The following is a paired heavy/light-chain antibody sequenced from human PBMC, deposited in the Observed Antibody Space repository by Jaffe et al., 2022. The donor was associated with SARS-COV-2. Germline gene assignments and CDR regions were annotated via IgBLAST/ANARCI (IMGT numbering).Light chain of an antibody. V-gene: IGKV3-20*01. J-gene: IGKJ1*01. CDR3: QQYGSSRT. CDR2: SAT. CDR1: QSISSSF. Sequence: EIVLTQSPGTLSLSPGERATLSCRASQSISSSFLAWYQQKPGQAPRLLMYSATNRATGIPDRFSGTGSGTDFTLTISRLEPEDFAVYYCQQYGSSRTFGQGTKVEIK.
Heavy chain of an antibody. J-gene: IGHJ4*02. CDR1: GFIFSTYA. V-gene: IGHV3-23*01. CDR3: AKVFGSNSPTSPRAAEHY. D-gene: IGHD4-4*01. Sequence: EVVLLESGGGLVQPGGSLRLSCAASGFIFSTYAMSWVRQAPGKGLEWVSLISGSGGLTYYADSVKGRFTISRDNSKNTLYLQLNSLRAEDTAIYYCAKVFGSNSPTSPRAAEHYWGQGTLVSVSS. CDR2: ISGSGGLT.